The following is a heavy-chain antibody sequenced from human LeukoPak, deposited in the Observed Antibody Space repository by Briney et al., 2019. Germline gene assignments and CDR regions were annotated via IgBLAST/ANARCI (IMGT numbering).Heavy chain of an antibody. CDR1: GGSFSGYY. CDR3: ARDQGGYDFWSGYSSPGYFDY. J-gene: IGHJ4*02. CDR2: IYYSGST. D-gene: IGHD3-3*01. V-gene: IGHV4-31*11. Sequence: SETLSLTCAVYGGSFSGYYWSWIRQHPGKGLEWIGYIYYSGSTYYNPSHKSRVTISVDTSKNQFSLKLSSVTAADTAVYYCARDQGGYDFWSGYSSPGYFDYWGQGTLVTVSS.